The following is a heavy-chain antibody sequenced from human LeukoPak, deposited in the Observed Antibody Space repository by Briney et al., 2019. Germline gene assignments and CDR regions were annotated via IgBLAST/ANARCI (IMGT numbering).Heavy chain of an antibody. CDR2: IWYDGSNK. D-gene: IGHD3-16*01. Sequence: GRSLRLSCAASGFTFSSYGMHWVRQAPGKGLEWVAVIWYDGSNKYYADSVKGRFTISRDNCKNTLYLQMNSLRAEDTAVYYCARVPVGELYFDYWGQGTLVTVSS. J-gene: IGHJ4*02. V-gene: IGHV3-33*01. CDR3: ARVPVGELYFDY. CDR1: GFTFSSYG.